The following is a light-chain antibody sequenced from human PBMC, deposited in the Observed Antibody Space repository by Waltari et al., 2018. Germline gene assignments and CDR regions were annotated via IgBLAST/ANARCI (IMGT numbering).Light chain of an antibody. V-gene: IGLV1-44*01. CDR2: NNE. CDR3: AAWDDSLNGWV. J-gene: IGLJ3*02. CDR1: SSNIGSNT. Sequence: QSVLTQPPSASGTPGQRVTISCSGRSSNIGSNTVNWYQQLPGTAPKLLIYNNEQRPSGVPDRFSGSKSGTSASLAISGLQSEDEADYYCAAWDDSLNGWVFGGGTKLTVL.